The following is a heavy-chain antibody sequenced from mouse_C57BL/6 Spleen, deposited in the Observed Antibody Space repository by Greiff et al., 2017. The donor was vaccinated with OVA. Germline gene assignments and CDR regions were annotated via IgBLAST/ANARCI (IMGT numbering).Heavy chain of an antibody. CDR1: GYTFTSYW. D-gene: IGHD2-4*01. J-gene: IGHJ1*03. CDR3: ARWDYGWYFDV. CDR2: INPSNGGT. Sequence: QVQLQQPGTELVKPGASVKLSCKASGYTFTSYWMHWVKQRPGQGLEWIGNINPSNGGTNYNEKFKSKATLTVDTSSSTAYMQLSSLTAEDSAVYYSARWDYGWYFDVWGTGTTVTVSS. V-gene: IGHV1-53*01.